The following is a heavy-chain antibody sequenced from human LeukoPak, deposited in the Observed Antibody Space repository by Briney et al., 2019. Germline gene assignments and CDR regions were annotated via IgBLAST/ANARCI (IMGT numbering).Heavy chain of an antibody. J-gene: IGHJ3*02. Sequence: AGGSLRLSCAASGFTLSSYAMSWVRQAPGKGLEWVSAISGSGGSTYYADSVKGRFTISRDNSKNTLYLQMNSLRAEDTAVYYCAKDPHWGGSYRAGAFDIWGQGTMVTVSS. CDR1: GFTLSSYA. CDR3: AKDPHWGGSYRAGAFDI. D-gene: IGHD1-26*01. CDR2: ISGSGGST. V-gene: IGHV3-23*01.